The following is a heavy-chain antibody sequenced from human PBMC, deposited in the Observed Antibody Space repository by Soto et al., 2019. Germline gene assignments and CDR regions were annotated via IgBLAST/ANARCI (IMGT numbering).Heavy chain of an antibody. CDR2: IIPIFGTA. CDR3: ARIAVADWDYFDY. V-gene: IGHV1-69*13. Sequence: GASVKVSCKASGGTFNSYAISWVRQAPGQGLEWMGGIIPIFGTANYAQKFQGRVTITADESTSTAYMELSSLRSEDTAVYYCARIAVADWDYFDYWGQGTLVTVSS. J-gene: IGHJ4*02. CDR1: GGTFNSYA. D-gene: IGHD6-19*01.